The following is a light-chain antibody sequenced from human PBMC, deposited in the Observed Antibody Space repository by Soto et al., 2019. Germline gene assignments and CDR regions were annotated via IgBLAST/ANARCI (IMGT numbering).Light chain of an antibody. CDR3: SADTGSSLV. Sequence: QSALTQPASVSGSPGQSITISCTGTSSDLGSYNYVSWYQQHPGKAPKVLLYEVNNRPSGISTRFSGSKSGNTASLTISGLQAEDEADYYCSADTGSSLVFGGGTKVTVL. V-gene: IGLV2-14*01. CDR1: SSDLGSYNY. J-gene: IGLJ3*02. CDR2: EVN.